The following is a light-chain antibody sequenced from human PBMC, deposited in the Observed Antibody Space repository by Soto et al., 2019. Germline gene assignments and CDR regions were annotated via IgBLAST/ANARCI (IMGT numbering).Light chain of an antibody. J-gene: IGKJ1*01. CDR3: QQYNNWPWT. V-gene: IGKV3D-15*01. CDR2: DAS. CDR1: QSVSSN. Sequence: EIVMTQSPATLSVSPGESATLSCRASQSVSSNLAWHQQKPGQAPRILMYDASKRAPGIPARFSGSGSGTDFTLTVSSLEPEDFAVYYCQQYNNWPWTFGQGTKVDIK.